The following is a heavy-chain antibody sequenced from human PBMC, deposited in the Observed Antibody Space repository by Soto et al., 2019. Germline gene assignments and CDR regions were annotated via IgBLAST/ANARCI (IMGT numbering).Heavy chain of an antibody. CDR1: GYRFSSSW. Sequence: PGESLKISCQGTGYRFSSSWIGWVRQTPGKGLEWMGSIDPRDSNILYSPSFQGRVTISGDTSISTASVQWSSLEAADTAIYYCARVSAVETSGVSILAMDVWGQGTTVTVSS. V-gene: IGHV5-10-1*01. CDR2: IDPRDSNI. CDR3: ARVSAVETSGVSILAMDV. J-gene: IGHJ6*02. D-gene: IGHD6-19*01.